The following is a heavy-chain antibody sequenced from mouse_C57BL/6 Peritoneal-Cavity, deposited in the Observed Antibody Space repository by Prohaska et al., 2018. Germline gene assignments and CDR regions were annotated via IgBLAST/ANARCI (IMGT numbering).Heavy chain of an antibody. D-gene: IGHD2-5*01. CDR2: IRLKSDNYAT. Sequence: EVKLEESGGGLVQPGGSMKLSCVASGFTFSNYWMNWVRQSPEKGLEWVAQIRLKSDNYATDYAESVKGRFTISRDDSKSSVYLQMNNLRAEDTGIYYCTGTYYSNSGFAYWGQGTLVTVSA. CDR1: GFTFSNYW. J-gene: IGHJ3*01. V-gene: IGHV6-3*01. CDR3: TGTYYSNSGFAY.